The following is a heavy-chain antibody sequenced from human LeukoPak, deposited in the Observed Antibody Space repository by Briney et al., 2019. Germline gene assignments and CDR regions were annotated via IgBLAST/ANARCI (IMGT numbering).Heavy chain of an antibody. J-gene: IGHJ6*03. Sequence: SETLSLTCTVSGGSISSYYWSWIRQPPGKELEWIGYIYYSGSTNYNPSLKSRVTISVDTSKNQFSLKLSSVTAADTAVYYCARAGDTAMVRDYYYYYMDVWGKGTTVTVSS. CDR2: IYYSGST. CDR1: GGSISSYY. D-gene: IGHD5-18*01. CDR3: ARAGDTAMVRDYYYYYMDV. V-gene: IGHV4-59*01.